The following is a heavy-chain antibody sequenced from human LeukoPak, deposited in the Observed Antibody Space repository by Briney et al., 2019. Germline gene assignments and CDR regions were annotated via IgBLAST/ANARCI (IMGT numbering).Heavy chain of an antibody. CDR2: IYYSGST. CDR1: GGSISSSSYY. CDR3: ATCIVGAMGDYYFDY. V-gene: IGHV4-39*01. D-gene: IGHD1-26*01. J-gene: IGHJ4*02. Sequence: SETLSLTCTVSGGSISSSSYYWGWIRQPPGKGLEWIGSIYYSGSTYYNPSLKSRVTISVDTSKNQFSLKLSSVTAADTAVYYCATCIVGAMGDYYFDYWGQGTLVTVSS.